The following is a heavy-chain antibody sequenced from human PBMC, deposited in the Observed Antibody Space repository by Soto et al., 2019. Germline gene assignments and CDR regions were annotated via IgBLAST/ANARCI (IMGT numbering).Heavy chain of an antibody. Sequence: QEQLMESGGGVVQPGRSLRLSCVASGFSFSSQAMHWVRKAPGKGLEWVAAISNDGNRQLYADSVKDRFTISRDNSRNTLDLQMNNLRTEDTGVYFCARDIYSYGSVGTPDIWGQGTMVTVSS. CDR2: ISNDGNRQ. J-gene: IGHJ3*02. CDR3: ARDIYSYGSVGTPDI. D-gene: IGHD5-18*01. CDR1: GFSFSSQA. V-gene: IGHV3-30-3*01.